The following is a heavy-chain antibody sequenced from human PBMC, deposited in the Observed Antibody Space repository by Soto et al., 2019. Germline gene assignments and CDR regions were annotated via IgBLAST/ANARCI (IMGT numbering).Heavy chain of an antibody. CDR3: ARDGIMITFGGVIADAFDI. V-gene: IGHV3-11*01. J-gene: IGHJ3*02. Sequence: QVQLVESGGGLVKPGGSLRLSCAASGFTFSDYYMSWIRQAPGKGLEWVSYISSSGSTIYYADSVEGRFTISRDNAKNSLYVQTNSLRAEDTAVYYCARDGIMITFGGVIADAFDIWGQGTMVTVSS. CDR1: GFTFSDYY. D-gene: IGHD3-16*02. CDR2: ISSSGSTI.